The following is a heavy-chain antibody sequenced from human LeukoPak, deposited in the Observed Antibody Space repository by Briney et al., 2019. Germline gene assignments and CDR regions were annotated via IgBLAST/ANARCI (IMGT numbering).Heavy chain of an antibody. CDR1: GGSISSYY. V-gene: IGHV4-59*01. CDR3: ARDLGDYGGNDY. D-gene: IGHD4-23*01. Sequence: SETLSLTCTVSGGSISSYYWSWIRRPPGKGLEWIGYIYYSGSTNYNPSLKSRVTISVDTSKNQFSLKLSSVTAADTAVYYCARDLGDYGGNDYWGQGTLVTVSS. J-gene: IGHJ4*02. CDR2: IYYSGST.